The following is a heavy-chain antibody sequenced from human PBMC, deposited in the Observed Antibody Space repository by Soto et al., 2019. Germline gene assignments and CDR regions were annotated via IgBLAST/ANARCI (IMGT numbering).Heavy chain of an antibody. CDR1: GGSISSGGYY. Sequence: PSETLSLTCTVSGGSISSGGYYWSWIRQHPGKGLEWIGYIYYSGSTYYNPSLKSRVTISVDTSKNQFSLKLSSVTAADTAVYYCARYSYGSDRHFDYWGQGTLVTVSS. D-gene: IGHD5-18*01. CDR2: IYYSGST. CDR3: ARYSYGSDRHFDY. V-gene: IGHV4-31*03. J-gene: IGHJ4*02.